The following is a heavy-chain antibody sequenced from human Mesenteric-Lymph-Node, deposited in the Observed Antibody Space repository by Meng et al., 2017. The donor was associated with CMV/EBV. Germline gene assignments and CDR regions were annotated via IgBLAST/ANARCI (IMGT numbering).Heavy chain of an antibody. V-gene: IGHV4-34*01. D-gene: IGHD3-10*01. CDR1: GGSFSGYY. CDR3: ARDSGDGDW. J-gene: IGHJ4*02. Sequence: SETLSLTCAVYGGSFSGYYWSWIRQPPGKGLEWIGEINHSGSTNYNPSLKSRVTISVDTSKNQFSLKLSSVTAADTAVYYCARDSGDGDWWGQGTLVTVSS. CDR2: INHSGST.